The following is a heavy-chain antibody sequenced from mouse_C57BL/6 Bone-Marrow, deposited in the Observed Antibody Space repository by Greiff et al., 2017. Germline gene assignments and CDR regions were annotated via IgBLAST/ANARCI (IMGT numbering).Heavy chain of an antibody. CDR3: ARLFMITTRRTFAY. CDR2: ISNLAYSI. D-gene: IGHD2-4*01. J-gene: IGHJ3*01. CDR1: GFTFSDYG. V-gene: IGHV5-15*01. Sequence: EVMLVESGGGLVQPGGSLKLSCAASGFTFSDYGMAWVRQAPRKGPAGVAFISNLAYSIYYADTVTGRFTISRENAKNTLYLEMSSLRSEDTAMYYCARLFMITTRRTFAYWGQGTLVTVSA.